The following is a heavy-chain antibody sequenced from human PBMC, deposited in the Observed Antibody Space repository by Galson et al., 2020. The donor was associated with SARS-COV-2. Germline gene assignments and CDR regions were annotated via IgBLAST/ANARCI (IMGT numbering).Heavy chain of an antibody. J-gene: IGHJ6*02. CDR1: GGSISTYY. V-gene: IGHV4-59*01. CDR3: GRGGNWSNYFYFYGMDV. D-gene: IGHD1-1*01. CDR2: ISYGGST. Sequence: SETLSLTCTVSGGSISTYYWTWIRQPPGKGLEWIGYISYGGSTNYNPSLKSRVTISVDTSKNQFSLKLSSVTAADTAVYYCGRGGNWSNYFYFYGMDVWGQGTTVTVSS.